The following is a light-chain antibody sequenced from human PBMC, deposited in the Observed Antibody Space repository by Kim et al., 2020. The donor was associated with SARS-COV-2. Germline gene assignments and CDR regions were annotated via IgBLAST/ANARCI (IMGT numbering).Light chain of an antibody. Sequence: APRKTTRISGGGDNVGRKSVQWYQKRPGQAAVVVVYDDTDRPSGIPERFSGSNSGNTATLTISRVEAGDEADYYCQVWDSNSDHVVFGGGTQLTVL. J-gene: IGLJ2*01. CDR2: DDT. CDR1: NVGRKS. CDR3: QVWDSNSDHVV. V-gene: IGLV3-21*03.